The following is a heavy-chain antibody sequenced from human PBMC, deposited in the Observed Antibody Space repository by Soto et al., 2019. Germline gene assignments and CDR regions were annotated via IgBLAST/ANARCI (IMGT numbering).Heavy chain of an antibody. CDR2: IYPGDSDT. Sequence: GESLKISGKGSGYSFTSYWIGWVRQMPGKGLEWMGIIYPGDSDTRYSPSFQGQVTISADKSISTAYLQWSSLKASDTAMYYCARLTYGSGSNDAFDIWGQGTMVTVSS. D-gene: IGHD3-10*01. CDR3: ARLTYGSGSNDAFDI. CDR1: GYSFTSYW. V-gene: IGHV5-51*01. J-gene: IGHJ3*02.